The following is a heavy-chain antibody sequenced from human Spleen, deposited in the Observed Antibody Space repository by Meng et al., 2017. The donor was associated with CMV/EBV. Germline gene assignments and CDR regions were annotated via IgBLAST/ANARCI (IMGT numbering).Heavy chain of an antibody. CDR3: ARDPIKGAPDHFDY. CDR1: GFTFTNAW. D-gene: IGHD3-16*01. Sequence: GGSLRLSCVASGFTFTNAWMNWVRQAPGKGLEWVAVISWDGSVTKYADSVRGRFTISRDDSKNTLFLHTNSLRPDDTAVYYCARDPIKGAPDHFDYWGQGTLVTVSS. J-gene: IGHJ4*02. CDR2: ISWDGSVT. V-gene: IGHV3-30-3*01.